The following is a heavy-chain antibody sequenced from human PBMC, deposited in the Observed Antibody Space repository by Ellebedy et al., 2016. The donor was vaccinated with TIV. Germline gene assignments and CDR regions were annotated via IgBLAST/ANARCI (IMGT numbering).Heavy chain of an antibody. V-gene: IGHV3-7*04. Sequence: GESLKISCAASGFTFRTSWMTWVRQAPGRGLEWVASINQDGAEKIYVDSVKGRFTISRDSAKNSLYLQMNSLRAEDTAVYYCAGGISVAGTSLGFWGQGTLVTVSS. CDR3: AGGISVAGTSLGF. J-gene: IGHJ4*02. D-gene: IGHD6-19*01. CDR2: INQDGAEK. CDR1: GFTFRTSW.